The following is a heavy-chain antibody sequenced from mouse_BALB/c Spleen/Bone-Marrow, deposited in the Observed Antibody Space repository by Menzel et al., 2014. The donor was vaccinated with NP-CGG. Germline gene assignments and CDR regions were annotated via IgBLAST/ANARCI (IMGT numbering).Heavy chain of an antibody. CDR2: IRSKSNNYAT. CDR1: GFTFKTYA. D-gene: IGHD2-1*01. CDR3: VRGYGNLDY. Sequence: EVKLQESGGGLVQPKGSLKLSCAASGFTFKTYAMNWVRPAPGKGLEWVAHIRSKSNNYATYYADSVKDRFTISRDDSQSMLYLQMNNLKTEDTAIYSCVRGYGNLDYWGQGTTLTVSS. J-gene: IGHJ2*01. V-gene: IGHV10-1*02.